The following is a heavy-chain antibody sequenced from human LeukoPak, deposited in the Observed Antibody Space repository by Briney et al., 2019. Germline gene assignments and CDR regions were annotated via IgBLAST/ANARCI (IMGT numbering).Heavy chain of an antibody. CDR2: IWYDGSNK. J-gene: IGHJ4*02. CDR1: GFTFSSYA. D-gene: IGHD4-17*01. CDR3: ARGPYYGDYVFDY. V-gene: IGHV3-33*08. Sequence: GGSLRLSCAASGFTFSSYAMSWVRQAPGKGLEWVAVIWYDGSNKYYADSVKGRFTISRDNSKNTLYLQMNSLRAEDTAVYYCARGPYYGDYVFDYWGQGTLVTVSS.